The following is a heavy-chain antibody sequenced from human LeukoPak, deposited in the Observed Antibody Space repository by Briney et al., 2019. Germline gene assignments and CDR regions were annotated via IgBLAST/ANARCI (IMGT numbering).Heavy chain of an antibody. CDR2: IYYSGST. J-gene: IGHJ5*02. CDR1: GGSISSSSYY. V-gene: IGHV4-39*02. CDR3: AREYYYDSSGYNNWFDP. Sequence: PLETLSLTCTVSGGSISSSSYYWGWIRQPPGKGLEWIGSIYYSGSTYYNPSLKSRVTISVDTSKNQFSLKLSSVTAADTAVYYCAREYYYDSSGYNNWFDPWGQGTLVTVSS. D-gene: IGHD3-22*01.